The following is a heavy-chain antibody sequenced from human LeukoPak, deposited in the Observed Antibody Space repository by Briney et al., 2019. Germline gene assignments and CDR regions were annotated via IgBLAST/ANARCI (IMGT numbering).Heavy chain of an antibody. D-gene: IGHD6-19*01. CDR3: ARGQTYSSGWLRWFDP. V-gene: IGHV4-34*01. Sequence: SETLSLTCAVYGGSFSGYYWTWIRQSPGKGLEWIGEINHVGDPHYNPSLKSRVTISVDTSKNQFSLKLSSVTAADTAVYYCARGQTYSSGWLRWFDPWGQGTLVTVSS. CDR1: GGSFSGYY. CDR2: INHVGDP. J-gene: IGHJ5*02.